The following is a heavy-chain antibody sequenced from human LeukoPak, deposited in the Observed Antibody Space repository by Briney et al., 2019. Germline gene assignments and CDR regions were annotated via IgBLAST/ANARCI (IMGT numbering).Heavy chain of an antibody. CDR1: GFTFNTYA. D-gene: IGHD6-13*01. J-gene: IGHJ4*02. Sequence: GGSLGLSCAASGFTFNTYAMTWARQAPGKGLEWVSSISGSAASTYYADSVKGRFTISRDSSKNTLYLQMNSLRAEDTAIYYCARSVRIAANVWGQGTLVTVSS. CDR2: ISGSAAST. CDR3: ARSVRIAANV. V-gene: IGHV3-23*01.